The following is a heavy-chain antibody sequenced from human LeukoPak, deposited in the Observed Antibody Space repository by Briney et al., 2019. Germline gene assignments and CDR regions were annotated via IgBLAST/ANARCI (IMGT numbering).Heavy chain of an antibody. J-gene: IGHJ4*02. D-gene: IGHD3-22*01. CDR3: AREKPFYDSSGYYYPIAFDY. V-gene: IGHV3-21*04. CDR2: ISSTSRSYI. Sequence: GGSLRLSCAASGFTFSSYNMNWVRQAPGKGLEWVSSISSTSRSYIYYADSVKSRFTISRDNAKNSLYLQMNSLRAEDTALYYCAREKPFYDSSGYYYPIAFDYWGQGTLVTVSS. CDR1: GFTFSSYN.